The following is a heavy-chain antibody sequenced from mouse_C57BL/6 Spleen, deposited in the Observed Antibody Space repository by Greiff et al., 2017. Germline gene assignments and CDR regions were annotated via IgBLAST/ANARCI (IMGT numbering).Heavy chain of an antibody. Sequence: EVQLQQSGTVLARPGASVKMSCKTSGYTFTSYWMHWVKQRPGQGLEWIGAIYPGNSDTSYNQKFKGKAKLTAVTSASTAYMELSSLTNEDSAVYYCTNYYYGSSPWFAYWGQGTLVTVSA. V-gene: IGHV1-5*01. CDR1: GYTFTSYW. D-gene: IGHD1-1*01. CDR2: IYPGNSDT. J-gene: IGHJ3*01. CDR3: TNYYYGSSPWFAY.